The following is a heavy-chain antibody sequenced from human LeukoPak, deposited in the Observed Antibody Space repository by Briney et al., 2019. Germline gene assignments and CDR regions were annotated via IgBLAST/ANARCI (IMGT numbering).Heavy chain of an antibody. CDR1: GDSISGYF. CDR2: ISGSGGST. CDR3: AKETGYSGYDYGDY. D-gene: IGHD5-12*01. J-gene: IGHJ4*02. Sequence: ETLSLTCTVSGDSISGYFWTWIRQTPGKGLEWVSGISGSGGSTYYADSVKGRFTISRDNSKNTLYLQMNSLRAEDTAVYYCAKETGYSGYDYGDYWGQGTLVTVSS. V-gene: IGHV3-23*01.